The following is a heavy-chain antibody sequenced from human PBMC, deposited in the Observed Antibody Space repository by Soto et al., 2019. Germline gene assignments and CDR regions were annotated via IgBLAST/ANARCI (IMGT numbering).Heavy chain of an antibody. Sequence: PGGSLRLSCAAAGLTFSDYYMSWIRQAPGKGLEWVSYISSSGSTIYYADSVKGRFTISRDNAKNSLYLQMNSLRAEDTAVYYCARDRVYYYDSTGPLDYWGQGTLVTVSS. CDR3: ARDRVYYYDSTGPLDY. CDR2: ISSSGSTI. V-gene: IGHV3-11*01. D-gene: IGHD3-22*01. J-gene: IGHJ4*02. CDR1: GLTFSDYY.